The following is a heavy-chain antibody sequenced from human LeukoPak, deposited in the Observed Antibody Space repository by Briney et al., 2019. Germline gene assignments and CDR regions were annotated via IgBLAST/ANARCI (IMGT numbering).Heavy chain of an antibody. V-gene: IGHV3-48*01. D-gene: IGHD2/OR15-2a*01. CDR2: ISSSSTI. Sequence: GGSLRLSCAASGFTFSSYSMNWVRQAPGKGLEWVSYISSSSTIYYADSVKGRFTISRDNAKNSLYLQMNSLRAEDTAVYYCAKDGTSYYYIYYWGQGTLVTVSS. CDR1: GFTFSSYS. CDR3: AKDGTSYYYIYY. J-gene: IGHJ4*02.